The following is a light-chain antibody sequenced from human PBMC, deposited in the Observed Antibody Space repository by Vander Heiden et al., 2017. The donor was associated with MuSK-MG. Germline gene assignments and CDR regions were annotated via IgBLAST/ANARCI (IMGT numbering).Light chain of an antibody. V-gene: IGKV1-9*01. CDR3: QQLNNYPIT. CDR1: QGISSS. Sequence: DIQLTQSPSFLSASVGDRVTITCRASQGISSSLAWYQEKPGKAPKLLIYAASTLQSGVPSRFSGSESGTEFTLTISSLQPEDFATYYCQQLNNYPITFGQGTRLEIK. CDR2: AAS. J-gene: IGKJ5*01.